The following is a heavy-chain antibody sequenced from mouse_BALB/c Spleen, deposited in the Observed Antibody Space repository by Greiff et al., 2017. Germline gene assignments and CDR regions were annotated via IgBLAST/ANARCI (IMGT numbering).Heavy chain of an antibody. D-gene: IGHD2-14*01. CDR3: ARKFRYYFDY. CDR1: GYTFTSYW. J-gene: IGHJ2*01. Sequence: VKLQQPGADLVKPGASVKLSCKASGYTFTSYWMHWVKQRPGQGLEWIGEINPSNGRTNYNEKFKSKATLTVDKSSSTAYMQLSSLTSEDSAVYYCARKFRYYFDYWGQGTTLTVSA. V-gene: IGHV1S81*02. CDR2: INPSNGRT.